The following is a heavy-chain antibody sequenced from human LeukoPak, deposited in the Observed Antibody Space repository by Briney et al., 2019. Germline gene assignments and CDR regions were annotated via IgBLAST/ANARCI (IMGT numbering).Heavy chain of an antibody. CDR3: ARGENYDILTGYLFDY. CDR2: IYYSGST. D-gene: IGHD3-9*01. V-gene: IGHV4-30-4*01. Sequence: PSETLSVTCTVSGGSISSGDYYWSWIRQPPGKGLEWIGYIYYSGSTYYNPSLKSRVTISVDTSKNQFSLKLSSVTAADTAVYYCARGENYDILTGYLFDYWGQGTLVTVSS. CDR1: GGSISSGDYY. J-gene: IGHJ4*02.